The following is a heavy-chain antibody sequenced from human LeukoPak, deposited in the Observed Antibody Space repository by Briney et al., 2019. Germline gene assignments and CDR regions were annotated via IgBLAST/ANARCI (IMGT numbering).Heavy chain of an antibody. V-gene: IGHV1-2*02. D-gene: IGHD3-10*01. CDR2: INPNSGGT. Sequence: ASVKVSCKASGYTSTGYYMHWVRQAPGQGLEWMGWINPNSGGTNYAQKFQGRVTMTRDTSISTAYMELSRLRSDDTAVYYCARGITMVRGVIMPKNYFDYWGQGTLVTVSS. J-gene: IGHJ4*02. CDR1: GYTSTGYY. CDR3: ARGITMVRGVIMPKNYFDY.